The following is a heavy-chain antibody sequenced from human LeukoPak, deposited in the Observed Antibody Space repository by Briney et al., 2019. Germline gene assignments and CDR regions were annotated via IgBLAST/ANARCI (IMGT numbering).Heavy chain of an antibody. CDR3: ARDGWFGEMPYYFDY. CDR1: GFTFSSYA. Sequence: GGSLRLSCAASGFTFSSYAMHWVRQAPGKGLEGVAVISYDGSNKYYADSVKGRFTISRDNSKNTLYLQMNSLRAEDTAVYYCARDGWFGEMPYYFDYWGQGTLVTVSS. D-gene: IGHD3-10*01. J-gene: IGHJ4*02. V-gene: IGHV3-30*04. CDR2: ISYDGSNK.